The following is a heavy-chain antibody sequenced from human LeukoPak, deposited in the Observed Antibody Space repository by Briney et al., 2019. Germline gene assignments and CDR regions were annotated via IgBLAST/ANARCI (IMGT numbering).Heavy chain of an antibody. CDR1: GFPFTGYA. V-gene: IGHV1-3*03. CDR3: AVGDYYYDTRFDY. D-gene: IGHD3-22*01. J-gene: IGHJ4*02. CDR2: VNADNSNT. Sequence: GASVKVSCKASGFPFTGYAIHWVRQAPGQRLEWMGWVNADNSNTKYSQEFQGRVTITRDTSASTAYMDLNSLRSEDMAVYYCAVGDYYYDTRFDYWGQGTLVTVSS.